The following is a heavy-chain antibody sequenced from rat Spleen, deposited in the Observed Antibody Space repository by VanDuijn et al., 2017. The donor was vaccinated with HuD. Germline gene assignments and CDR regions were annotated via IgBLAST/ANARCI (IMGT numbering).Heavy chain of an antibody. Sequence: EVQLVESGGGLVQPGRSLKLSCAASGFTVSDYYMAWVRQAPTEGLEWVATFSYDGSTTYYRDSVKGRFIISRDNAKSTLYLQMDSLRSEDTATYYCATENWDPYYWYFDFWGPGTMVTVSS. CDR3: ATENWDPYYWYFDF. CDR2: FSYDGSTT. V-gene: IGHV5-29*01. J-gene: IGHJ1*01. CDR1: GFTVSDYY. D-gene: IGHD5-1*01.